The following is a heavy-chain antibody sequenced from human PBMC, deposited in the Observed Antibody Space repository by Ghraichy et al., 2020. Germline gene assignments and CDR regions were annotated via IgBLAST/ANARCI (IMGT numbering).Heavy chain of an antibody. CDR1: GGSISSSSYY. J-gene: IGHJ4*02. D-gene: IGHD6-13*01. CDR2: IYYSGST. CDR3: ASGPAAGMGY. Sequence: SETLSLTCTVSGGSISSSSYYWGWIRQPPGKGLEWIGSIYYSGSTYYNPSLKSRVTISVDTSKNQFSLKLSSVTAADTAVYYCASGPAAGMGYWGQGTLVTVSS. V-gene: IGHV4-39*01.